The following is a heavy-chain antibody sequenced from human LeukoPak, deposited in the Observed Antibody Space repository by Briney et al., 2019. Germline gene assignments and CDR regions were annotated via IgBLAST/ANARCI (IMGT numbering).Heavy chain of an antibody. Sequence: GGSLRLSCAASGFTVSSNYMSWVRQAPGKGLEWVSVIYSGGSTYYADSVKGRFTISRDNSKNTLYLQMNSLRAEDTAVYYCARDWGMTSDRYLDYWGQGTLVTVSS. V-gene: IGHV3-53*01. CDR2: IYSGGST. J-gene: IGHJ4*02. D-gene: IGHD3-16*01. CDR1: GFTVSSNY. CDR3: ARDWGMTSDRYLDY.